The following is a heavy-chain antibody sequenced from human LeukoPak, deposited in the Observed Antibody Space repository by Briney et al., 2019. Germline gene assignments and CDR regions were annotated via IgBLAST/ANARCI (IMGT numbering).Heavy chain of an antibody. D-gene: IGHD1-26*01. V-gene: IGHV3-30*02. CDR1: GFTFITYG. Sequence: GGSLRLSCAASGFTFITYGMHWVRQAPGKGLEWVAFIRYDGSNKYYADSVKGRFTISRDNAENTLYLQMNSLGAEDTAVYYCARVGQGEWFFDLWGRGTLVTVSS. CDR2: IRYDGSNK. J-gene: IGHJ2*01. CDR3: ARVGQGEWFFDL.